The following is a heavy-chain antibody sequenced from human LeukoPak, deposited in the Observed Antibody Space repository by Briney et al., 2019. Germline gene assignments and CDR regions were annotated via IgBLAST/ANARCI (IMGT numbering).Heavy chain of an antibody. Sequence: SETLSLTCTVSGGSISSYYWSWIRHPPGKGREWIGYIYYSGSTNYNPSLNSRVPISVDTSKNQFSLKVSSVTAADTAVYYCGAHHTAMVMGYWGQGTLVTVSS. J-gene: IGHJ4*02. CDR2: IYYSGST. D-gene: IGHD5-18*01. CDR3: GAHHTAMVMGY. CDR1: GGSISSYY. V-gene: IGHV4-59*12.